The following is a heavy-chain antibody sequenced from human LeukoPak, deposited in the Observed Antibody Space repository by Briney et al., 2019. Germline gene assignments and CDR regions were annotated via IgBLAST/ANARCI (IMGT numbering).Heavy chain of an antibody. CDR2: FSGSGTNT. V-gene: IGHV3-23*01. Sequence: GGSLRLSCAASGFTFSNYAMTWVRQAPGKGLEWVSGFSGSGTNTHYADSAMGRFTISRDNSKNTLYLQMNSLRAEDTGVYYCARHSSGNLQPFDSWGQGTLVTVSS. CDR3: ARHSSGNLQPFDS. CDR1: GFTFSNYA. D-gene: IGHD3-22*01. J-gene: IGHJ4*02.